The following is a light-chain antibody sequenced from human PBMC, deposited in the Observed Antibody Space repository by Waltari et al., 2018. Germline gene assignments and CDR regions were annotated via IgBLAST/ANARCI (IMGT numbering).Light chain of an antibody. Sequence: QSALTQPASVSGSPGQSITISCTGTSRDVGNYERVPWYQQHPGKAPKLMIYAVSKRPSGVSDRFSGSKSGDMASLTISGLQPEDEAEYFCSSYAGSSKGVFGGGTKVTVL. V-gene: IGLV2-23*02. CDR3: SSYAGSSKGV. CDR2: AVS. CDR1: SRDVGNYER. J-gene: IGLJ2*01.